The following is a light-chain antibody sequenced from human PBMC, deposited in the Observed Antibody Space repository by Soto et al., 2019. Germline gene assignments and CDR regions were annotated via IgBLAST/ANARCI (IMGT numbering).Light chain of an antibody. CDR2: EVT. Sequence: QSALTQPASVSGSPGQSITISCTGTSSDVGDYNYVSWYQQHPDKAPKLMIYEVTNRPSGVSNRFSGSKSANTASLTISGLQAEDEADYYCSSYTLDSTLWVFGTGTKVTVL. CDR3: SSYTLDSTLWV. CDR1: SSDVGDYNY. J-gene: IGLJ1*01. V-gene: IGLV2-14*01.